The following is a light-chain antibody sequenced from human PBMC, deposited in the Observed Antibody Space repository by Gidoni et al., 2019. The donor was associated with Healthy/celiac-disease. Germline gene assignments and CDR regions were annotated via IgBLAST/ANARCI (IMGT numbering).Light chain of an antibody. CDR2: WAS. V-gene: IGKV4-1*01. J-gene: IGKJ1*01. CDR1: QSVLYSSNNKNY. CDR3: QQYYSTPWT. Sequence: DIVMTQSPDSLAVSLGERATLNCKSSQSVLYSSNNKNYLAWYQQKPGPPPTLLIYWASTRESGVPDRFSGSGSGTDFTLTISSLQAEDVAVYYCQQYYSTPWTFGQGTKVEIK.